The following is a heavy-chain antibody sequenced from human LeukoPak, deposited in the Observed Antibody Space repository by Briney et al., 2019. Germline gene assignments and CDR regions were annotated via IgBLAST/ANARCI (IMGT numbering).Heavy chain of an antibody. CDR3: ARFQPGDVVVPVRQPRAPPPRYFDF. V-gene: IGHV4-34*01. D-gene: IGHD2-2*01. CDR2: INHSGST. Sequence: PSETLSLTCAVYGGSFSGYYWSWIRQPPGKGLGWIGEINHSGSTYYNPSLKSRVTISLDRSKNQFSLKLSSVTAADTAVYYCARFQPGDVVVPVRQPRAPPPRYFDFWGQGILVTVSS. J-gene: IGHJ4*02. CDR1: GGSFSGYY.